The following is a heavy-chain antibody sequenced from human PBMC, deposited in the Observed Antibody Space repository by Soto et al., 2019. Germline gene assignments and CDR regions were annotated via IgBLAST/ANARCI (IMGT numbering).Heavy chain of an antibody. CDR3: AKDGTTAGIHYYGMDV. CDR1: GFTLTSYG. D-gene: IGHD1-1*01. Sequence: EAQLLESGGGLVQPGGSLRLSCEVSGFTLTSYGMNWVRQAPDEGLEWVSTIGRGGDTYYADSVKGRFTISRDNSKNTLFLQMNSLRAEDTALYFCAKDGTTAGIHYYGMDVWGQGTTVTVSS. J-gene: IGHJ6*02. V-gene: IGHV3-23*01. CDR2: IGRGGDT.